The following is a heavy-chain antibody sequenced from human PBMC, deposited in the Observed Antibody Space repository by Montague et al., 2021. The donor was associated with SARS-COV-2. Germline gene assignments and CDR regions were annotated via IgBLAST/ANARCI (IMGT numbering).Heavy chain of an antibody. Sequence: SLRLSCAASGFTFSSYAMHWVRQAPGKGLEWVAVISYDGSNKYYADSVKSRFTISRDNSKNTLYLQMNSLRAEDTAVYYCARDVLPPSSWPAEYFQHWGQGTLVTVSS. CDR2: ISYDGSNK. D-gene: IGHD6-13*01. V-gene: IGHV3-30-3*01. CDR3: ARDVLPPSSWPAEYFQH. J-gene: IGHJ1*01. CDR1: GFTFSSYA.